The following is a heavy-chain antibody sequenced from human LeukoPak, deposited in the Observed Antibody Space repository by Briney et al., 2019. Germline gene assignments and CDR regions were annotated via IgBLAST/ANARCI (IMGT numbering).Heavy chain of an antibody. CDR1: GFTFSSYA. J-gene: IGHJ4*02. V-gene: IGHV3-23*01. Sequence: GGSLRLSCAASGFTFSSYAMSWVRQAPGKGLEWVSAISGSGGSTYYADSEKGRFTISRDNSKNTLYLQMNSLRAEDTAVYYCAKDNYYDSSGYPDYWGQGTLVTVSS. D-gene: IGHD3-22*01. CDR3: AKDNYYDSSGYPDY. CDR2: ISGSGGST.